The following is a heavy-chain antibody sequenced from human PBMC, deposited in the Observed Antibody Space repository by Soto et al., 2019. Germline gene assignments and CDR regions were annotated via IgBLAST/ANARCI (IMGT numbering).Heavy chain of an antibody. Sequence: ETLSLTCTVSGGSISSYYWSWIRQPPGKVLEWIGYIYYSGSTNYNPSLKSRVTISVDTSKNQFSLKLSSVTAADTAVYYCARDHRRGYCSSTSCSDAFDIWGQGXMVTV. D-gene: IGHD2-2*01. CDR3: ARDHRRGYCSSTSCSDAFDI. CDR1: GGSISSYY. J-gene: IGHJ3*02. V-gene: IGHV4-59*01. CDR2: IYYSGST.